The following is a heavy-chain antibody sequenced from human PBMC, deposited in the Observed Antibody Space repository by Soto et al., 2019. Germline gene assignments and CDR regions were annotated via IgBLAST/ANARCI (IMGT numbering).Heavy chain of an antibody. J-gene: IGHJ3*02. D-gene: IGHD6-13*01. CDR2: ISSTTNYI. Sequence: GGSLRLSCAASGFTFTRYSMNWVRQAPGKGLEWVSSISSTTNYIYYGDSMKGRFTISRDNAKNSLYLEMNSLRAEDTAVYYCARALSSSWYSSDAFDIWGQGTMVTVSS. CDR3: ARALSSSWYSSDAFDI. V-gene: IGHV3-21*06. CDR1: GFTFTRYS.